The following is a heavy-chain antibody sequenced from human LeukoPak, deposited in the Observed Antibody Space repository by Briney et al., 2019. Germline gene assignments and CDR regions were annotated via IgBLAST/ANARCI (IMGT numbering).Heavy chain of an antibody. Sequence: PGRSLRLSCAASGFTFSSYAMHWVRQAPGKGLEWVAVISYDGSKKYYADSVKGRFTISRDNSKNTLYLQMNSLRAEDTAVYYCARGYYNILAGYYISSQGMDYWGQGTLVTVSS. J-gene: IGHJ4*02. V-gene: IGHV3-30*01. CDR1: GFTFSSYA. CDR3: ARGYYNILAGYYISSQGMDY. CDR2: ISYDGSKK. D-gene: IGHD3-9*01.